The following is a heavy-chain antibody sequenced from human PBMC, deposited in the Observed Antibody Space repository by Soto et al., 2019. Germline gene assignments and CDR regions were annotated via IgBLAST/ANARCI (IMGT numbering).Heavy chain of an antibody. D-gene: IGHD5-12*01. Sequence: QVQLVQSGVEVKKPGASVKVSCKASGYTFTNYGISWVRQAPGQGLEWLGWINVYNGNIKYEQKLQGRLTVPTDTSTTTAYMELRNLRSDDTAVYYCAREGEKVATNIDYWGQGTLVTVSS. V-gene: IGHV1-18*01. CDR2: INVYNGNI. CDR1: GYTFTNYG. J-gene: IGHJ4*02. CDR3: AREGEKVATNIDY.